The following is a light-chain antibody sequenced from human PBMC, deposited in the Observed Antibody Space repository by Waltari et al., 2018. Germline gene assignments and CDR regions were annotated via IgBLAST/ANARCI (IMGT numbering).Light chain of an antibody. CDR3: QTGGFGIWV. J-gene: IGLJ3*02. CDR2: VNSDGSH. V-gene: IGLV4-69*01. Sequence: QLLLTQSPSASASLGASVKLTCTVSSGHSNYAIAWHQQHPHKGPRYLMKVNSDGSHIKGDGSPDRFSGSGSGAERYLTISSLQSEDEADYYCQTGGFGIWVFGGGTKLTVL. CDR1: SGHSNYA.